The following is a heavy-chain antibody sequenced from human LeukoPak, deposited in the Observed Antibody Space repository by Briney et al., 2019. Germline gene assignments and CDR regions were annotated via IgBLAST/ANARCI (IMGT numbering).Heavy chain of an antibody. CDR3: ARAGDILTGYFSYYYYYGMDV. Sequence: ASVTVSCKASGYTFTSYDINWVRQATGQGLEWMGWMNPNSGNTGYAQKFQGRVTMTRNTSISTAYMELSSLRSEDTAVYYCARAGDILTGYFSYYYYYGMDVWGQGTTVTVSS. CDR1: GYTFTSYD. D-gene: IGHD3-9*01. CDR2: MNPNSGNT. V-gene: IGHV1-8*01. J-gene: IGHJ6*02.